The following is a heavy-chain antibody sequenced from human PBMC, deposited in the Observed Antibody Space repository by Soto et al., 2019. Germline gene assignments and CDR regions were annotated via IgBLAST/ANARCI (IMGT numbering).Heavy chain of an antibody. J-gene: IGHJ3*02. D-gene: IGHD2-2*01. CDR2: IWYDGSNK. CDR3: ARDYDSSTSCPDAFDI. Sequence: PGGSLRLSCAASGFTFSSYGMHWVRQAPGKGLEWVAVIWYDGSNKYYADSVKGRFTISRDNSKNTLYLQMNSLRAEDTAVYYCARDYDSSTSCPDAFDIWGQGTMVTVSS. CDR1: GFTFSSYG. V-gene: IGHV3-33*01.